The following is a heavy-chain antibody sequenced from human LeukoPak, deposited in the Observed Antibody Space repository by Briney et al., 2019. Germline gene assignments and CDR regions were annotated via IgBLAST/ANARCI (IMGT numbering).Heavy chain of an antibody. Sequence: ASVKVSCKASGYTFTGYYMHWVRQALGQGLEWMGWINPNSGGTNYAQKFQGRVTRTRDTSISTAYMELSRLRSDDTAVYYCARAARGRYSSSSLGVVVYWGQGTLVTVSS. CDR3: ARAARGRYSSSSLGVVVY. CDR1: GYTFTGYY. J-gene: IGHJ4*02. CDR2: INPNSGGT. D-gene: IGHD6-6*01. V-gene: IGHV1-2*02.